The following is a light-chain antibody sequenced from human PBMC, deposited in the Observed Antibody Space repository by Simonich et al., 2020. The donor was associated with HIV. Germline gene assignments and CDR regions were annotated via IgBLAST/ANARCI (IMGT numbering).Light chain of an antibody. CDR3: QQSNSYPT. CDR1: QSVSGSY. V-gene: IGKV3-20*01. CDR2: GAS. Sequence: EIVLTQSPGTLSLSPGERATLSCRASQSVSGSYLAWYQQKPGQAPRLLIYGASSRATGIPDRFSGSGSGTDFTLTISRLEPEDFATYYCQQSNSYPTCGQGTKLEIK. J-gene: IGKJ2*01.